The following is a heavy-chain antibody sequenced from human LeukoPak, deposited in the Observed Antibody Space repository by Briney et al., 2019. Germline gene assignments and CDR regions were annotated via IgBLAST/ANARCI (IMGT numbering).Heavy chain of an antibody. D-gene: IGHD2-2*01. CDR2: ISAYNGNT. V-gene: IGHV1-18*01. CDR3: ARESFCSSTSCYGYYYYGMDV. J-gene: IGHJ6*02. Sequence: ASVKVSCKASGYTFTSYGISWVRQAPGQGLEWMGWISAYNGNTNYAQKLQGRVTMTTDTSTSTAYMELRSLRSDDSAVYYCARESFCSSTSCYGYYYYGMDVWGQGTTVTVSS. CDR1: GYTFTSYG.